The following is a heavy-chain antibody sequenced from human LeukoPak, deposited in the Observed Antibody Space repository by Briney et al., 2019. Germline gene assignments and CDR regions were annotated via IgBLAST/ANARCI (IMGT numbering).Heavy chain of an antibody. J-gene: IGHJ4*02. V-gene: IGHV3-11*05. CDR3: ASDQVSGVFDY. CDR1: GFVFSDFY. CDR2: ISPDGSYT. Sequence: GGSLRLSCAGSGFVFSDFYINWIRHSPGKGLEWLAYISPDGSYTTYGDSVKGRFVISRDNAKSSVSLQMNSLRVEDTAVYFCASDQVSGVFDYWGQGARVTVS. D-gene: IGHD5/OR15-5a*01.